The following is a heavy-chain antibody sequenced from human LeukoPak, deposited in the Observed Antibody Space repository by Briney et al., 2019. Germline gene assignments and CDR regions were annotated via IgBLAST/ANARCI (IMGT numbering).Heavy chain of an antibody. J-gene: IGHJ6*02. CDR3: ARTCSSTSCYYYYGMDV. Sequence: ASVKVSCKASGGTFSSYAISWVRQAPGQGLEWMGRIIPIFGIANYAQKFQGRVTITADKSTSTAYMELSSLRSEDTAVYYYARTCSSTSCYYYYGMDVWGQGTTVTVSS. CDR1: GGTFSSYA. V-gene: IGHV1-69*04. D-gene: IGHD2-2*01. CDR2: IIPIFGIA.